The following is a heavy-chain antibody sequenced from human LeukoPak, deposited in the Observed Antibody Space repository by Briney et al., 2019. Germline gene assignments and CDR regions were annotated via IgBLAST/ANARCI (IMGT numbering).Heavy chain of an antibody. CDR2: IKQDGSEK. Sequence: GGSLRLSCAASGFAFSSYWMHWVRQAPGKGLGWVANIKQDGSEKYYVDSVKGRFTISRDNAKNSLYLQMNSLRAEDTAVYYCARELGDFWSGFSGSYNWFDPWGQGTLVTVSS. CDR1: GFAFSSYW. D-gene: IGHD3-3*01. V-gene: IGHV3-7*01. CDR3: ARELGDFWSGFSGSYNWFDP. J-gene: IGHJ5*02.